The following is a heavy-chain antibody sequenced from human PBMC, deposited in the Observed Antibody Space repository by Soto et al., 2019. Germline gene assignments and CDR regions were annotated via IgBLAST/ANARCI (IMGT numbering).Heavy chain of an antibody. J-gene: IGHJ4*02. CDR2: ISAYNGNT. CDR1: GYTFTSYG. CDR3: AGGWFGEFLYYFDY. D-gene: IGHD3-10*01. Sequence: ASVKVSCKASGYTFTSYGISWVRQAPGQGLEWMGWISAYNGNTNYAQKLQGRVTMTTDTSTSTAYMELRSLRSDDTAVYYCAGGWFGEFLYYFDYWGQGSPVTGSS. V-gene: IGHV1-18*01.